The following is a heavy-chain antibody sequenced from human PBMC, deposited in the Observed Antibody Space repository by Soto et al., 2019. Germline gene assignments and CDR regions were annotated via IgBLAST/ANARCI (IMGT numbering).Heavy chain of an antibody. CDR1: GFSISTSGMR. Sequence: GSGPTLVNPTQTLTLTCTLSGFSISTSGMRVNWIRQPPGKALEWLARIDWDGGQFYSTSLQNRLTISKDTSKNQVVLTMTNVDLVDTATYYCASISYNNGWSYYFDFCGQGALVTVSS. CDR2: IDWDGGQ. CDR3: ASISYNNGWSYYFDF. V-gene: IGHV2-70*04. J-gene: IGHJ4*02. D-gene: IGHD6-19*01.